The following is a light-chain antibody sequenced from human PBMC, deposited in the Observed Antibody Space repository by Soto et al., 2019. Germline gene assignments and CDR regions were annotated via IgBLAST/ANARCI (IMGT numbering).Light chain of an antibody. J-gene: IGLJ1*01. V-gene: IGLV2-14*03. CDR1: SSDVGGHNY. CDR3: SSYTRGTSV. CDR2: DVS. Sequence: QSALTQPASVSGSPGQSITIPCTGTSSDVGGHNYVSWYQQHPGKAPKLILYDVSDRPSGVSSRFSGSKSGNTASLTISGLQAEDEADYYCSSYTRGTSVFGAGT.